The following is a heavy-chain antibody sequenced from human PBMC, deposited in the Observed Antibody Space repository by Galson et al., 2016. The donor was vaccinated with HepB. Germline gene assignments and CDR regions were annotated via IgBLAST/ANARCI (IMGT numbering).Heavy chain of an antibody. CDR2: ISSGGSPT. CDR1: GFRFSDHY. D-gene: IGHD5-18*01. J-gene: IGHJ6*02. CDR3: ARDPDTASKVDV. Sequence: SLRLSCAASGFRFSDHYMSWIRQVPGKGLESIARISSGGSPTYYAESVRGRFTISRDDAKNSLYLQLNSLRAEDTAVYFCARDPDTASKVDVWGQGTSVIVSS. V-gene: IGHV3-11*01.